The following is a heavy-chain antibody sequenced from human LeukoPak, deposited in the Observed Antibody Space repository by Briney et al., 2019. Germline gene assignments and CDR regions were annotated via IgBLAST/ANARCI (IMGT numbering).Heavy chain of an antibody. Sequence: SVKVSCKASGGTFSSYAISWVRQAPGQGLEWMGGIIPIFGTANYAQKFQGRVTITADESTSTAYMELSSLRSEDTAVYYCAREPCSTSCYRGYSYGSGAFDIWGQGTMVTVSS. CDR2: IIPIFGTA. V-gene: IGHV1-69*01. CDR1: GGTFSSYA. J-gene: IGHJ3*02. CDR3: AREPCSTSCYRGYSYGSGAFDI. D-gene: IGHD5-18*01.